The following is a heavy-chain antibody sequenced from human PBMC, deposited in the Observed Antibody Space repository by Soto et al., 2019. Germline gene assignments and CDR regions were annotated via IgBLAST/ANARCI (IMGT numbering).Heavy chain of an antibody. CDR2: IYYTGST. J-gene: IGHJ3*01. V-gene: IGHV4-59*01. CDR1: GGSISSYY. D-gene: IGHD5-18*01. Sequence: QVQLQESGPGLVRPSETLSLTCTVSGGSISSYYGNWIRQPPGKGLEWIGYIYYTGSTTYNPSLKSRVTISVDTSKTHFSLRLNSVTAADTAVYYCALGGNIYGVEAFDVWGQGTIVTVSS. CDR3: ALGGNIYGVEAFDV.